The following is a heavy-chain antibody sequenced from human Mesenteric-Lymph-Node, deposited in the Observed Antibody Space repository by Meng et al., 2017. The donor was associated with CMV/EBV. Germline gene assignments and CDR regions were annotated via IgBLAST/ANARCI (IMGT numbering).Heavy chain of an antibody. CDR3: AKDRLLDYFIGSFDY. V-gene: IGHV3-23*01. CDR1: GFIYSNYA. Sequence: GESLKISCAASGFIYSNYAMSWVRQAPGKGLEWVSTISGNGATSYYADSVKGRFIISRDNSKNILYLQMSSLRVEDTAVYYCAKDRLLDYFIGSFDYWGQGTLVTVSS. J-gene: IGHJ4*02. CDR2: ISGNGATS. D-gene: IGHD3/OR15-3a*01.